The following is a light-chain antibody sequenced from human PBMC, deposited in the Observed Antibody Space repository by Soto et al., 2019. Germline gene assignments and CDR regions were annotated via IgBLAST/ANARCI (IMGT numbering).Light chain of an antibody. CDR3: QQSYSTPIT. CDR2: AAS. Sequence: DIQLTQSPSSLSASVGDRVPINCRASQRISNYLSWYQQKPGKAPKFLIYAASSLQSGVPSRFSGSGSGTDFTLTISSLQPEDVATYYCQQSYSTPITLGQGTRLEIK. V-gene: IGKV1-39*01. J-gene: IGKJ5*01. CDR1: QRISNY.